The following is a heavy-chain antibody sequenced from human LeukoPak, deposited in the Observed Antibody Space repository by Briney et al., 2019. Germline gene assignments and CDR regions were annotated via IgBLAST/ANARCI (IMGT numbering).Heavy chain of an antibody. CDR3: ARGPSIAARYDAFDI. D-gene: IGHD6-6*01. Sequence: GGSLRLSCAASEFTFTSYELNWVRPAPGKGLGWVSYIISSGNTISYAHSVKGRFTLSRDNAKNSLYLQVISRRAEDTAVYYCARGPSIAARYDAFDIWGEGTMVTVSS. J-gene: IGHJ3*02. CDR2: IISSGNTI. CDR1: EFTFTSYE. V-gene: IGHV3-48*03.